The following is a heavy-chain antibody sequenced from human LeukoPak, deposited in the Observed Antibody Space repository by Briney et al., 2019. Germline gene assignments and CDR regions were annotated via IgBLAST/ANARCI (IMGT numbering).Heavy chain of an antibody. CDR1: GDSISSTSYY. J-gene: IGHJ4*02. Sequence: SETLSLTCIVSGDSISSTSYYWAWIRQPPGKGLEWIGMIFYSGSAYYTPSLRGRVTLSVDTSRNQFSLKLSSVTAADTAVYYCARYGGSGTYFFDYWGRGTLVTVSS. D-gene: IGHD3-10*01. CDR3: ARYGGSGTYFFDY. CDR2: IFYSGSA. V-gene: IGHV4-39*07.